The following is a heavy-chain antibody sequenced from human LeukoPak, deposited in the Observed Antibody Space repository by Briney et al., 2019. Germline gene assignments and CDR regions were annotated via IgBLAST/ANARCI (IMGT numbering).Heavy chain of an antibody. D-gene: IGHD1-7*01. J-gene: IGHJ6*03. CDR2: IYYSGST. CDR1: GGSISSYY. CDR3: ARDLRYNWNYGDYYYYMDV. Sequence: SETLSLTSTVSGGSISSYYWSWIRQPPGKGLEWIGYIYYSGSTNYNPSLKSRVTISEDTSKKQFSLKVSSVTAADTAVYYCARDLRYNWNYGDYYYYMDVWGKGTTVTVSS. V-gene: IGHV4-59*01.